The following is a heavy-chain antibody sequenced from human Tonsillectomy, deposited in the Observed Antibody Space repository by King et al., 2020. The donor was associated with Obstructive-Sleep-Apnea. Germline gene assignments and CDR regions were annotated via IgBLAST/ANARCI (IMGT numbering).Heavy chain of an antibody. V-gene: IGHV3-15*01. CDR1: GFTFTISW. CDR2: IKNKAEGGTT. CDR3: LSDSSGLLGALDCDY. D-gene: IGHD3-22*01. Sequence: VQLVESGGGLVRTGGSLRLSCAASGFTFTISWMSWVRQAPGKGLEWLGRIKNKAEGGTTDYAAPVKGRFTIPRDDSENTLYLQMKSLKIEDTGVYYCLSDSSGLLGALDCDYWGQGTLVTVSS. J-gene: IGHJ4*02.